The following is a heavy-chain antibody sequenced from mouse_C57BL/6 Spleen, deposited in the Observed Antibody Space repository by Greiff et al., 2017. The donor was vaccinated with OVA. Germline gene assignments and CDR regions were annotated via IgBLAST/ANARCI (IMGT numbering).Heavy chain of an antibody. J-gene: IGHJ3*01. Sequence: QVQLKESGAELVRPGASVTLSCKASGYTFTDYEMHWVKQTPVHGLEWIGAIDPETGGTAYNQKFKGKAILTADKSSSTAYMELRSLTSEDSAVYYCTREEDPRSPYWGQGTLVTVSA. V-gene: IGHV1-15*01. CDR1: GYTFTDYE. CDR2: IDPETGGT. CDR3: TREEDPRSPY.